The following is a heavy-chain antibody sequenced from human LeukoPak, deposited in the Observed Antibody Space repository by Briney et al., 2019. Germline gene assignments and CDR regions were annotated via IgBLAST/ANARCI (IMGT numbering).Heavy chain of an antibody. CDR3: ARDVGSGRDF. D-gene: IGHD6-19*01. CDR2: IYYSGST. Sequence: SETLSLTCTVSGDSISPSYWNWIRQPPGRRLEWIGWIYYSGSTNYNPSLKSRVTMSVDTSKKQISLKLSSMAAADTAVYYCARDVGSGRDFWGQGILVTVSS. J-gene: IGHJ4*02. V-gene: IGHV4-59*01. CDR1: GDSISPSY.